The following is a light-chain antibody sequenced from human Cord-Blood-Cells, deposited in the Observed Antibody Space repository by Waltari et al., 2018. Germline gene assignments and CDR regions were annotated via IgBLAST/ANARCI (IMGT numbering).Light chain of an antibody. CDR1: SLRSYY. CDR3: NSRDSSGNHLV. V-gene: IGLV3-19*01. Sequence: SSELTHDPAVSVALGQTVRITCQGDSLRSYYASWYQQKPGQAPVLVIYGKNNRPSGIPDRCSGSSSGNTASLTITGAQAEDEADYYCNSRDSSGNHLVFGGGTKLTVL. CDR2: GKN. J-gene: IGLJ3*02.